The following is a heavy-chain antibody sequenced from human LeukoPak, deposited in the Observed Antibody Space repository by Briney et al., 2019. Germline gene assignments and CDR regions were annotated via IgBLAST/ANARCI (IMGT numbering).Heavy chain of an antibody. J-gene: IGHJ3*02. CDR3: ARHVVVVPAAIVPRFAFDI. CDR2: IYYSGST. Sequence: SQTLSLTCTVSGGSISSGGYYWSWIRQHPGKGLEWIGYIYYSGSTYYNPSLKSRVTISVDTSKNQFSLKLSSVTAADTAVYYCARHVVVVPAAIVPRFAFDIWGQGTMVTVSS. D-gene: IGHD2-2*01. V-gene: IGHV4-31*03. CDR1: GGSISSGGYY.